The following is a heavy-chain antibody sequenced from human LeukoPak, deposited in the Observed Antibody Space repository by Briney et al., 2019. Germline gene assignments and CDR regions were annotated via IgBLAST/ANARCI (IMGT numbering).Heavy chain of an antibody. CDR2: ISAYNGNT. CDR1: GFTFSSYW. J-gene: IGHJ4*02. Sequence: GGSLRLSCAASGFTFSSYWISWVRQAPGQGLEWMGWISAYNGNTNYAQKLQGRVTMTTDTSTSTAYMELRSLRSDDTAVYYCARDGVYDYVWGSYPGGGDYWGQGTLVTVSS. V-gene: IGHV1-18*01. CDR3: ARDGVYDYVWGSYPGGGDY. D-gene: IGHD3-16*02.